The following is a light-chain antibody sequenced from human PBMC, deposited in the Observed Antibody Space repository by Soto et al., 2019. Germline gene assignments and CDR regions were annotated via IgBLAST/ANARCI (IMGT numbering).Light chain of an antibody. Sequence: QSVLPQPPSASGTPGQRVTISCSGSSSNIGSNTVNWYQQLPGTAPKLLIYSNNQRPSGVPDRFSGSKSGTSASLAISGLQSEDEADYYCAVWDDSLNGVVFGGGTQLTVL. J-gene: IGLJ7*01. V-gene: IGLV1-44*01. CDR2: SNN. CDR3: AVWDDSLNGVV. CDR1: SSNIGSNT.